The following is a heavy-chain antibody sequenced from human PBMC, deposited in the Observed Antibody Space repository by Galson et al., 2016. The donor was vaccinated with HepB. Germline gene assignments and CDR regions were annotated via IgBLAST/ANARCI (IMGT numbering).Heavy chain of an antibody. CDR3: VRGVFDS. CDR1: GFAFSSYG. CDR2: ISGTTSYI. J-gene: IGHJ4*02. Sequence: SLRLSCAASGFAFSSYGMTWVRQAPGKGLEWVSFISGTTSYIFYADSVKGRFIISRDNAKNSLYLQMNSLTPEDTAVYYCVRGVFDSWGQGTLVTVSS. V-gene: IGHV3-21*01.